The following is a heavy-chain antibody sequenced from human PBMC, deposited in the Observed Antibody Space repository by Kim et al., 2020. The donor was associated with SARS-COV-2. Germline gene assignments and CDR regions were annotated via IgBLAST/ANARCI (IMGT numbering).Heavy chain of an antibody. D-gene: IGHD3-22*01. V-gene: IGHV4-59*01. Sequence: SETLSLTCTVSGGSISSYYWSWIRQPPGKGLEWIGYIYYSGSTNYNPSLKSRVTISVDTSKNQFSLKLSSVTAADTAVYYCARWNYDSSGYLTDHFDYWGHGTLVTVSS. CDR1: GGSISSYY. CDR2: IYYSGST. CDR3: ARWNYDSSGYLTDHFDY. J-gene: IGHJ4*01.